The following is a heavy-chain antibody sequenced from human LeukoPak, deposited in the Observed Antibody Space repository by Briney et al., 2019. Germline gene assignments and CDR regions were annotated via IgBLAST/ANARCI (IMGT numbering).Heavy chain of an antibody. CDR3: ASAVRYFDWLTYGMDV. CDR2: IYHSGST. V-gene: IGHV4-4*02. J-gene: IGHJ6*02. D-gene: IGHD3-9*01. Sequence: PSETLSLTCAVSGGSISSSNWWSWVRQPPGKGLEWIGEIYHSGSTNYNPSLKSRVTISVDKSKNQFSLKLSSVTAADTAVYYCASAVRYFDWLTYGMDVWGQGTTVTVSS. CDR1: GGSISSSNW.